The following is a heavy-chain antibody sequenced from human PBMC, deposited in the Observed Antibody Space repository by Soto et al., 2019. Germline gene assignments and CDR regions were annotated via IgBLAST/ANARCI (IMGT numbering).Heavy chain of an antibody. CDR1: GFTFSSYE. Sequence: GGSLRLSCAASGFTFSSYEMNWVRQAPGKGLEWVSYISSSGSTIYYADSVKGRFTISRDNAKNSLYLQMNSLRAEDTAVYYCARDRLPTYYYDSSGFDPWGQGTLVTVSS. J-gene: IGHJ5*02. CDR3: ARDRLPTYYYDSSGFDP. V-gene: IGHV3-48*03. CDR2: ISSSGSTI. D-gene: IGHD3-22*01.